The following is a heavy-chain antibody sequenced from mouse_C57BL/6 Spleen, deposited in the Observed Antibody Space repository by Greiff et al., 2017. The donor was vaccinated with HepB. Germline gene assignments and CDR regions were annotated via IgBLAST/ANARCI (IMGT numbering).Heavy chain of an antibody. CDR2: ISGGGGNT. CDR3: ARHYYYGSSSFAY. J-gene: IGHJ3*01. CDR1: GFTFSSYT. V-gene: IGHV5-9*01. Sequence: EVQGVESGGGLVKPGGSLKLSCAASGFTFSSYTMSWVRQTPEKRLEWVATISGGGGNTYYPDSVKGRFTISRDNAKNTLYLQMSSLRSEDTALYYCARHYYYGSSSFAYWGQGTLVTVSA. D-gene: IGHD1-1*01.